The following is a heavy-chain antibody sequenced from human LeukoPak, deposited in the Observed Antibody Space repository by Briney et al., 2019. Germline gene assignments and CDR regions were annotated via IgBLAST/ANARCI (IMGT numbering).Heavy chain of an antibody. CDR1: GFTFSSYW. J-gene: IGHJ4*02. CDR3: ARDGTYSSSTYDY. Sequence: GGSLRLSCAASGFTFSSYWMHWVRQAPGKGLVWVSCINGDGSSTSYADSVKGRFTISRDNAKNTLYLQMNSLRAEDTAVYYCARDGTYSSSTYDYWGQGTLVTVSS. V-gene: IGHV3-74*01. CDR2: INGDGSST. D-gene: IGHD6-6*01.